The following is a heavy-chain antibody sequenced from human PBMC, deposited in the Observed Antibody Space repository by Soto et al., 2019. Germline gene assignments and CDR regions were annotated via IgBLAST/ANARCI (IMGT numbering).Heavy chain of an antibody. Sequence: QVQLVESGGGVVQPGRSLRLSCAASGFTFSSYAMHWVRQAPGKGLEWVAVISYDGSNKYYADSVKGRFTISRDNSKNTLYLQMNSLRAEDTAVYYCARDENYYGSGSYPAHWGQGTLVTVSS. CDR2: ISYDGSNK. V-gene: IGHV3-30-3*01. CDR3: ARDENYYGSGSYPAH. J-gene: IGHJ4*02. CDR1: GFTFSSYA. D-gene: IGHD3-10*01.